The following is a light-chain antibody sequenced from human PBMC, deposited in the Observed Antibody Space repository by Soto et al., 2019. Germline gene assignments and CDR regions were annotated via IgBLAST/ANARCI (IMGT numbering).Light chain of an antibody. CDR3: QQFNSYPHLSIT. CDR2: DAS. CDR1: QGISSA. Sequence: AIQLTQSPSSLSASVGDRVTITCRASQGISSALAWYQQKPGKAPKLLIYDASSLESGVPSRFSGSGSGTDFTLTISSLQPEDFATYYCQQFNSYPHLSITFGQGTRLEIK. J-gene: IGKJ5*01. V-gene: IGKV1-13*02.